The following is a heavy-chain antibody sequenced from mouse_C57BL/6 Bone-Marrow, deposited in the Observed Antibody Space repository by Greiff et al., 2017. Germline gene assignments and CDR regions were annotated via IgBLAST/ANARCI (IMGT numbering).Heavy chain of an antibody. CDR3: ARDVGSSYYFDY. CDR2: IYPRSGNT. Sequence: VQRVESGAELARPGASVKLSCKASGYTFTSYGISWVKQSTGQGLEWIGEIYPRSGNTYYNEKFKGKATLTADKSSSTAYMELRSLTSEDSAVYFCARDVGSSYYFDYWGQGTTLTVSS. J-gene: IGHJ2*01. D-gene: IGHD1-1*01. CDR1: GYTFTSYG. V-gene: IGHV1-81*01.